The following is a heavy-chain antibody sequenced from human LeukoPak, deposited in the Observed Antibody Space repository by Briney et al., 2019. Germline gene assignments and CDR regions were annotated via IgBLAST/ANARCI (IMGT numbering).Heavy chain of an antibody. CDR2: ISGSGGST. V-gene: IGHV3-23*01. D-gene: IGHD1-1*01. CDR3: AKRIWNDVGTFDY. J-gene: IGHJ4*02. Sequence: GGSLRLSCAASGLTFSSYAMSWVRQAPGKGLEGVSAISGSGGSTYYADSVKGRFTISRDNSKTTLYLQMNSLRAEDTAVYYCAKRIWNDVGTFDYWGQGTLVTVSS. CDR1: GLTFSSYA.